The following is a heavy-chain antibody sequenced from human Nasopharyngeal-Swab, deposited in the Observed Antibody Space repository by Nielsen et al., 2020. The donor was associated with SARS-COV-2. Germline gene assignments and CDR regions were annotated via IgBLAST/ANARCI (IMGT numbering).Heavy chain of an antibody. CDR2: ISSSSSYI. Sequence: GESLKISCAASGFTFSSYSMNWVRQAPGKGLEWVSSISSSSSYIYYADSVKGRFTISRDNAKNSLYLQMNSLRAEDTAVYYCARVRFTYYYDSSGYAFDIWGQGTMVTVSS. J-gene: IGHJ3*02. D-gene: IGHD3-22*01. CDR3: ARVRFTYYYDSSGYAFDI. V-gene: IGHV3-21*01. CDR1: GFTFSSYS.